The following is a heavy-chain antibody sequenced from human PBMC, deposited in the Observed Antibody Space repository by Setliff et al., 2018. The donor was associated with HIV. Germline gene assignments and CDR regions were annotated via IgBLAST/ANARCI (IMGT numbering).Heavy chain of an antibody. V-gene: IGHV3-33*01. J-gene: IGHJ2*01. D-gene: IGHD5-12*01. CDR3: ARDRDTTIWYFDL. Sequence: PGGSLRLSCAASGFTFHSYGMHWVRQAPGKGLEWVAVIWYDGRNKYYADSVKGRFTISRDNSKNTLYPQINSLRAEDTAVYYCARDRDTTIWYFDLWGRGTLVTVSS. CDR2: IWYDGRNK. CDR1: GFTFHSYG.